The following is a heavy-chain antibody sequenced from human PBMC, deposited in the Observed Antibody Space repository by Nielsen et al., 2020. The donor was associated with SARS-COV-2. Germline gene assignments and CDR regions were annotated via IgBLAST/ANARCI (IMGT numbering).Heavy chain of an antibody. V-gene: IGHV3-30*04. Sequence: GESLKISCAASGFSFSTYAIHWVRQAPGKGLEWVAVISYDGSNKYYADSVKGRSTISRDNSKNTLYLQMNSLRAEDTAVYYCARESVTGTDAFDIWGQGTVVTVSS. D-gene: IGHD6-19*01. J-gene: IGHJ3*02. CDR1: GFSFSTYA. CDR2: ISYDGSNK. CDR3: ARESVTGTDAFDI.